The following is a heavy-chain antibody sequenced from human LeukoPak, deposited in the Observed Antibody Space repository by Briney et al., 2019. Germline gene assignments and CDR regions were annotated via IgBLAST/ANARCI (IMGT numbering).Heavy chain of an antibody. D-gene: IGHD1-26*01. CDR1: GFTFSSYA. CDR3: AKVLGRGSYYAVKAFDI. CDR2: ISYDGSNK. J-gene: IGHJ3*02. V-gene: IGHV3-30*04. Sequence: EPGGSLRLSCAASGFTFSSYAMHWVRQAPGEGLEWVAVISYDGSNKYYADSVKGRFTISRDNSKNTLYLQMNSLRAEDTAVYYCAKVLGRGSYYAVKAFDIWGQGTMVTVSS.